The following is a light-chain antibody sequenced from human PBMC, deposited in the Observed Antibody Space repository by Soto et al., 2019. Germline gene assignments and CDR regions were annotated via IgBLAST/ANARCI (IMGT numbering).Light chain of an antibody. Sequence: QSALTQPASVSGSPGQSITISCNGTSSDVGDNKYVSWYQQHPDKAPKLIIYDVRNRPSGVSNRFSGAKSGNTASLTISGLHAEDEADYYCSAYSSSSTLYVFGTGTKLTVL. J-gene: IGLJ1*01. CDR2: DVR. V-gene: IGLV2-14*01. CDR1: SSDVGDNKY. CDR3: SAYSSSSTLYV.